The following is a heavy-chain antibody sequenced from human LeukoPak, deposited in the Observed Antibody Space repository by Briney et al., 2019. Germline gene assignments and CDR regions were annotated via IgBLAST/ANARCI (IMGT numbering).Heavy chain of an antibody. CDR2: ISAYNGDT. CDR1: GYTFKTYS. V-gene: IGHV1-18*01. D-gene: IGHD3-10*01. CDR3: AFRGVIPNYFDY. J-gene: IGHJ4*02. Sequence: ASVKVSCKASGYTFKTYSFTWVRQAPGQGLEWMGRISAYNGDTNYAQKFQGRVALTADTLTRTGYMELTSLRSDDTAVYYCAFRGVIPNYFDYWGQGSLVTVSS.